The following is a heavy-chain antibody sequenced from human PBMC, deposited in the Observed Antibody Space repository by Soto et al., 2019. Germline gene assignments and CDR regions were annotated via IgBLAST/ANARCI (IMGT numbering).Heavy chain of an antibody. D-gene: IGHD4-17*01. CDR3: ARDTPVTTSGYYYMDV. Sequence: SETLSLTCAVSSGSISSSNWWSWVRQPPGKGLEWIGEIYHSGSTNYNPSLKSRVTISVDKSKNQFSLKLSSVTAADTAVYYCARDTPVTTSGYYYMDVWGKGTTVTVSS. CDR2: IYHSGST. CDR1: SGSISSSNW. J-gene: IGHJ6*03. V-gene: IGHV4-4*02.